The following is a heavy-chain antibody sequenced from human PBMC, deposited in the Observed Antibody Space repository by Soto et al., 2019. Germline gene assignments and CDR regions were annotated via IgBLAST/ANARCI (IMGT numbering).Heavy chain of an antibody. V-gene: IGHV6-1*01. CDR1: GYSVSSNSAA. CDR3: ARGAVAGHYYYYGMDV. J-gene: IGHJ6*02. CDR2: TYYRSKWYN. D-gene: IGHD6-19*01. Sequence: QTRSLPCAISGYSVSSNSAAWNLIRQSPSRGLEWLGRTYYRSKWYNDYAVSVKSRITINPDTSKNQFSLQLNSVTPEDTAVYYCARGAVAGHYYYYGMDVWGQGTTVTVSS.